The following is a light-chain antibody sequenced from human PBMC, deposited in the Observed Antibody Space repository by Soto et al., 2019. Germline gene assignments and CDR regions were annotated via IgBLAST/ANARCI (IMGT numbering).Light chain of an antibody. Sequence: QSVLTQPPSVSAAPGQKVTISCSGSSSNIGNNYVSWYQQLPGTAPKLLIYDNNKRPSGIPDRFSGSKSGTSATLGITGLQTGDEADYYCGTWDSSLSAVTPYVFGTGTKLTVL. CDR3: GTWDSSLSAVTPYV. V-gene: IGLV1-51*01. J-gene: IGLJ1*01. CDR2: DNN. CDR1: SSNIGNNY.